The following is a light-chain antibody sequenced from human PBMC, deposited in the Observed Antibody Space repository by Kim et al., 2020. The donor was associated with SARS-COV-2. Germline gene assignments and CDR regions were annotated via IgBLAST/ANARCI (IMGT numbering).Light chain of an antibody. J-gene: IGLJ3*02. CDR3: QSFDTNNGDCV. CDR1: SGNIASNY. Sequence: NFMLTQPHSVSESPGKTVTISCTRSSGNIASNYVQWYQQRPGSSPTTLIYEDRKRPSGVPDRFSGSIDSSSNSASLTISGLETDDEADYYCQSFDTNNGDCVFGGGTKVTVL. V-gene: IGLV6-57*01. CDR2: EDR.